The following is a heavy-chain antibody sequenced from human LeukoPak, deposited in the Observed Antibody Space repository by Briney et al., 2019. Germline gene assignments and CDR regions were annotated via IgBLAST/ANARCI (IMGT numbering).Heavy chain of an antibody. Sequence: GGSLRLSCAASGFTFSKYWMLWARQAPGKGLESVSRINTDGTVTTYAGSVKGRFTVSRDNADNTMFLQMNSVRDEDTAVYYCATKQWLAPPPDSWGQGTPVTVSS. V-gene: IGHV3-74*01. J-gene: IGHJ4*02. CDR1: GFTFSKYW. CDR3: ATKQWLAPPPDS. D-gene: IGHD6-19*01. CDR2: INTDGTVT.